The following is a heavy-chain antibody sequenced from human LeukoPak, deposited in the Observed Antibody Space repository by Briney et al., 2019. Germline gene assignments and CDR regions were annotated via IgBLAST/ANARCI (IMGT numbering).Heavy chain of an antibody. CDR1: GFTFSSYG. J-gene: IGHJ4*02. V-gene: IGHV3-33*01. CDR3: ARTPGYSYGYFDY. CDR2: IWYDGSNK. Sequence: GGSLRLSCAVSGFTFSSYGMHWVRQAPGKGLEWVAVIWYDGSNKYYADSVKGRFTISRDNSKNTLYLQMNSLRAEDTAVYYCARTPGYSYGYFDYWGQGTLVTVSS. D-gene: IGHD5-18*01.